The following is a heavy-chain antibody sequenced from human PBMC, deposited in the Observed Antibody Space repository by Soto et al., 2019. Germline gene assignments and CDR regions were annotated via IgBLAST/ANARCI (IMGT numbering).Heavy chain of an antibody. CDR2: IYYSGST. V-gene: IGHV4-59*01. CDR3: ARVGGSDGSDI. J-gene: IGHJ3*02. CDR1: GGSISSYY. Sequence: SENLSLTCSVSGGSISSYYLCWIRQPPGKGLEWIGYIYYSGSTNYYPSLKSRVTISIDTSKNQFSLKLSSVTAADTAVYYCARVGGSDGSDIWGQGTMVT. D-gene: IGHD3-10*01.